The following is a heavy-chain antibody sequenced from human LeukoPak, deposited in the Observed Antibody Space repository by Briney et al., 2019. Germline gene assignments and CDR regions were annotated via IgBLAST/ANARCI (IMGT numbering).Heavy chain of an antibody. CDR3: ARRGTFSYGSGNSIYFFYGMDV. CDR1: GGPISNYY. V-gene: IGHV4-59*08. J-gene: IGHJ6*02. Sequence: PSETLSLTCTVSGGPISNYYWSWIRQPPGRGLEWIGYIYYNGITTYNPSLQSRVTISVDTSKNQFSLKLSSVTAADTAVYYCARRGTFSYGSGNSIYFFYGMDVWGQGTTVTVSS. D-gene: IGHD3-10*01. CDR2: IYYNGIT.